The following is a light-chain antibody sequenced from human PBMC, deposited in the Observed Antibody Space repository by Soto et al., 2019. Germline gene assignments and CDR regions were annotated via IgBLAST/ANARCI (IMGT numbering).Light chain of an antibody. Sequence: QAVVTQPPSVSGAPGQRVTISCTGSSSNIGAGYDVHWYQQLPGTAPKLLIYGNTNRPSGVPDRFSGSKSGTSASLAIAGRPAADEDDYYCHSNDRSLSGHVIFGGGTKVTVL. J-gene: IGLJ2*01. CDR1: SSNIGAGYD. CDR2: GNT. CDR3: HSNDRSLSGHVI. V-gene: IGLV1-40*01.